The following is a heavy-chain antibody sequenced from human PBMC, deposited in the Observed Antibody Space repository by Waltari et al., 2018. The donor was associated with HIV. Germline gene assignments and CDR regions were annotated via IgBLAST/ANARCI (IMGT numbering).Heavy chain of an antibody. CDR3: ASDSITVSGTFDY. J-gene: IGHJ4*02. CDR2: IWYDGSNK. Sequence: QVQLVESGGGVVQYGRSLRLSCVASGFTFSSYGIHWVRQAPGKVVGWCAVIWYDGSNKYYAVSVKGRFSISRYNSKNTVYLQMNSLSAEDTAEYYCASDSITVSGTFDYWGQGTLVTVSS. D-gene: IGHD6-19*01. V-gene: IGHV3-33*01. CDR1: GFTFSSYG.